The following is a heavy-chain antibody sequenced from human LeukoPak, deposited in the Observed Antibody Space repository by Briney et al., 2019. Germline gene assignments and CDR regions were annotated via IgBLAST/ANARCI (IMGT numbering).Heavy chain of an antibody. V-gene: IGHV3-7*01. CDR3: ARDRGIDRFDN. CDR2: IKQDGSEQ. D-gene: IGHD3-16*02. J-gene: IGHJ4*02. CDR1: GFTFSTFW. Sequence: GGSLRLSCAASGFTFSTFWMSWVRQAPGKGLEWVANIKQDGSEQYHVDSVKGRFTISRDNAKNSLYLQMISLRAEDTAVYYCARDRGIDRFDNWGQGTLVTVSS.